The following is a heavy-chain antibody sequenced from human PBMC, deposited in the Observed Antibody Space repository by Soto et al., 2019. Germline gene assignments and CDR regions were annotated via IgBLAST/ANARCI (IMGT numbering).Heavy chain of an antibody. CDR1: AITFSTYG. Sequence: QMQLVESGGGVVQPGRSLRLSCAASAITFSTYGMYWARQAPGKGLEWVAVISHDGGNNYYADSVKGRFTISRDNSKNTLYLQMNSLRAEDTAVYFCARVFWSGSPYYYYGMDVWGQGTTVTVSS. CDR3: ARVFWSGSPYYYYGMDV. D-gene: IGHD3-3*01. J-gene: IGHJ6*02. CDR2: ISHDGGNN. V-gene: IGHV3-30*03.